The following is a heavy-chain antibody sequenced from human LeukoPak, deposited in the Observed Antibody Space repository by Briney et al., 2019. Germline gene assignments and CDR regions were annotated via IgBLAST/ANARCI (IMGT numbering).Heavy chain of an antibody. D-gene: IGHD3-22*01. CDR2: ISSKGELT. Sequence: PGGSLRLSCAASGFTFSSYGMHWVRQAPGKGLEWVSSISSKGELTFYADSVKGRFTISRDNSESTLYLQMNILRAEDTAIYHCTRDRPNYYGSDGHYYRRNGDYWGQGTLVTVSS. CDR1: GFTFSSYG. CDR3: TRDRPNYYGSDGHYYRRNGDY. J-gene: IGHJ4*02. V-gene: IGHV3-23*01.